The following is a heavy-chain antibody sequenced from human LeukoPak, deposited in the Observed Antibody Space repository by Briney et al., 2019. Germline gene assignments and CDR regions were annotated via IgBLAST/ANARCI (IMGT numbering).Heavy chain of an antibody. Sequence: GGSLRLSCAASGFTFGTFWMHWVRQAPGKGLVWLARINTDGSGTSYADSVKGRFTISRDNAKDTVFLQMNSLRAEDTAVYYCARSDGYDSSGYYNYYYYGMDVWGQGTTVTVSS. D-gene: IGHD3-22*01. CDR3: ARSDGYDSSGYYNYYYYGMDV. CDR2: INTDGSGT. V-gene: IGHV3-74*01. J-gene: IGHJ6*02. CDR1: GFTFGTFW.